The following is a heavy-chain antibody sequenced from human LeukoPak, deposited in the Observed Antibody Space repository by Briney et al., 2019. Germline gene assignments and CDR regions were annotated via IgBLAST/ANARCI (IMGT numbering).Heavy chain of an antibody. J-gene: IGHJ4*02. V-gene: IGHV4-39*07. CDR2: IYYSGST. Sequence: PSETLSLTCTVSGGSISSSSYYWGWIRQPPGKGLEWIGSIYYSGSTYYNPSLKSRVTISVDTSKNQLSLKVSSVTAADTAVYYCARQESGSHYYFDYWGQGTLVTVSS. CDR1: GGSISSSSYY. D-gene: IGHD1-26*01. CDR3: ARQESGSHYYFDY.